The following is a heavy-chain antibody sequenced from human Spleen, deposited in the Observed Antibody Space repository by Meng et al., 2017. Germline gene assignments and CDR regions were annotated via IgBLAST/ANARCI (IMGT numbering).Heavy chain of an antibody. Sequence: SQTRSLTGVVSGGSFSEYYWSWIRQPPGKGLEWMGEINHSGSTNYNPSIESRATISVDTSQNNLSLKLSSVAAADSAVYYCARGPTTMAHDFDYWGQGTLVTVSS. CDR1: GGSFSEYY. D-gene: IGHD4-11*01. CDR3: ARGPTTMAHDFDY. V-gene: IGHV4-34*01. J-gene: IGHJ4*02. CDR2: INHSGST.